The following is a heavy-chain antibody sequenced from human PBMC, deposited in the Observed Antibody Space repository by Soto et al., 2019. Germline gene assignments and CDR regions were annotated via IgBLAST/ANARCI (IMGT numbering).Heavy chain of an antibody. V-gene: IGHV3-21*01. CDR2: ISSSRTYT. CDR3: AREGSYDSSGYYIQGFCY. Sequence: PGGSLRLSCAGSGFTFSSYSMHWVRQAPGKGLEWVSSISSSRTYTHYADSVKGRFTISRDNAKNSLYLQMNSLRAEDTAVYYCAREGSYDSSGYYIQGFCYWGQGTLVTVSS. CDR1: GFTFSSYS. D-gene: IGHD3-22*01. J-gene: IGHJ4*02.